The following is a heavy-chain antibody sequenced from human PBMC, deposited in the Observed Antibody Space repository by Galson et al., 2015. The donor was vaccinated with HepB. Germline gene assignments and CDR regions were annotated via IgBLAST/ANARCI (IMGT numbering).Heavy chain of an antibody. CDR3: AKDSSDSTYNAFDM. CDR2: ISWNSGSI. V-gene: IGHV3-9*01. Sequence: SLRLSCAASGFIFDDYAMHWVRQPPGKGLEWVSGISWNSGSIGYADTVKGRFTISRDNAKNSLYVQMNSLRAEDTALYYCAKDSSDSTYNAFDMWGQGTMVTVSS. CDR1: GFIFDDYA. D-gene: IGHD3-16*01. J-gene: IGHJ3*02.